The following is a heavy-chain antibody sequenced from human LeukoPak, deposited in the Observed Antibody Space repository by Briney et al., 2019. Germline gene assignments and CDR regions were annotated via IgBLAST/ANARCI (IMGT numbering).Heavy chain of an antibody. J-gene: IGHJ6*02. D-gene: IGHD1-14*01. V-gene: IGHV1-18*01. CDR2: ISTYNGNT. CDR3: ARTGDGFLLGMDV. Sequence: ASVKVSCKASGYTFTSYGINWVRQAPGQGLEWMGWISTYNGNTNYAPKLQGRVTMTTDTSTSTAYMELRSLRSDDTAVYYCARTGDGFLLGMDVWGQGTTVTVSS. CDR1: GYTFTSYG.